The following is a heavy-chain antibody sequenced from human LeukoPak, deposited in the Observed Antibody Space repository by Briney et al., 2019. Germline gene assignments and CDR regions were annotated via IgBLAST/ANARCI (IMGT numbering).Heavy chain of an antibody. Sequence: GGSLRLSCAASGFTFDDYAMHWVRQAPGKGLEWVSGISWNSGSIGYADSVKGRFTISRDNAKNSLYLQMNSLRAEDTASYYCAKAHGYSSSWYGSWGQGTLVTVSS. J-gene: IGHJ5*02. CDR2: ISWNSGSI. D-gene: IGHD6-13*01. V-gene: IGHV3-9*01. CDR3: AKAHGYSSSWYGS. CDR1: GFTFDDYA.